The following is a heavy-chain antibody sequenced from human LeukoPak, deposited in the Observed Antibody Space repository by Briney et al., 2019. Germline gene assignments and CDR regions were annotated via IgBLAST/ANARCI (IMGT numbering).Heavy chain of an antibody. CDR2: ISSSSSYI. Sequence: GGSLRLSCAASGFTFSGYSMNWVRQAPGKGLEWVSSISSSSSYIYYADSVKGRFTISRDNAKNSLYLQMNSLRAEDTAVYYCARDSRIGWLQFSYYQSSMDVWGKGTTVTVSS. J-gene: IGHJ6*03. CDR1: GFTFSGYS. V-gene: IGHV3-21*01. D-gene: IGHD5-24*01. CDR3: ARDSRIGWLQFSYYQSSMDV.